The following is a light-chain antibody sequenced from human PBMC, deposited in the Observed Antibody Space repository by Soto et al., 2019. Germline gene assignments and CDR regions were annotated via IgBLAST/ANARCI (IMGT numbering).Light chain of an antibody. CDR2: DVS. Sequence: QSALTQDASVSGSPGQSITISCTGTRSDVGGYNFVSWYQQHPGKAPKLMIYDVSNRPSGVSNRFSGSKSGNTASLTISGLQAEDEADYYCSSYTSSDTLVFGAGTKLTVL. V-gene: IGLV2-14*03. CDR1: RSDVGGYNF. J-gene: IGLJ1*01. CDR3: SSYTSSDTLV.